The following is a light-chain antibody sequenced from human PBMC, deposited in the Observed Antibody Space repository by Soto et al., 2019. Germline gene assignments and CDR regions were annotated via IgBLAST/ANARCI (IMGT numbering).Light chain of an antibody. CDR2: EVS. CDR1: SSDVGCYNY. CDR3: SSYTSFSTHV. Sequence: QSVLTQPASVSGSPGQTITIACTGTSSDVGCYNYVSWYQQHPGKAPKLMIYEVSNRPSGVSNRFSGSKSDNTASLTISGLQAEDEADYYCSSYTSFSTHVFGTGTKVTVL. J-gene: IGLJ1*01. V-gene: IGLV2-14*01.